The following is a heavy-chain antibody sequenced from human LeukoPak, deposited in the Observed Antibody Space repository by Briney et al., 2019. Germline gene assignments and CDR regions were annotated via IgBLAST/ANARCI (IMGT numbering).Heavy chain of an antibody. V-gene: IGHV3-53*01. Sequence: PGGSLRPSCAASGFTVSSNYMSWVRQAPGKGLEWVSVIYSGGSTYYADSVKGRFTISRDNSKNTLYLQMNSLRAEDTAVYYCAKYAGGGYCTNGVCYHDDYWGQGTLVTVSS. CDR3: AKYAGGGYCTNGVCYHDDY. CDR2: IYSGGST. J-gene: IGHJ4*02. D-gene: IGHD2-8*01. CDR1: GFTVSSNY.